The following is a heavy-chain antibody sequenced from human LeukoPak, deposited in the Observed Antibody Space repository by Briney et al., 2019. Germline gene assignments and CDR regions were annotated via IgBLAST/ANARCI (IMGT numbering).Heavy chain of an antibody. D-gene: IGHD3-22*01. J-gene: IGHJ4*02. Sequence: PGGSLRLSCAASGFTFDYYWMHWVRQAPGKGLMWVSRINTDGSNTHYAGSVKGRFTISRDNAKNTLYLQMNGLRVEDTAVYYCVVWGEDRSGHRFDFWGQGTLVTVSS. V-gene: IGHV3-74*01. CDR1: GFTFDYYW. CDR2: INTDGSNT. CDR3: VVWGEDRSGHRFDF.